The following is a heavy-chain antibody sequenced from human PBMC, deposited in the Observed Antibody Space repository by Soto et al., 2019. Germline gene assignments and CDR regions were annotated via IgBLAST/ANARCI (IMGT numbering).Heavy chain of an antibody. D-gene: IGHD6-19*01. J-gene: IGHJ4*02. CDR2: IYPDDSDT. CDR3: AKGGYGSGWPYYFEQ. Sequence: SLKISCKCSGYRCSGYWIAWVRQMPGKGLEWMGFIYPDDSDTRYSPSFQGQVTISVDKSISTAYLQWSSLKASDTAMYYCAKGGYGSGWPYYFEQWGQGTLVTVSS. V-gene: IGHV5-51*01. CDR1: GYRCSGYW.